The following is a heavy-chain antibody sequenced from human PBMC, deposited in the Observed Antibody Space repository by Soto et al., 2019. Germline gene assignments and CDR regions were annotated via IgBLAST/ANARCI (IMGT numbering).Heavy chain of an antibody. J-gene: IGHJ4*02. CDR2: VYFTGTT. Sequence: SETLSLTCTVSGGSVSNGMYYWSWIRQPPGKGLEWIGNVYFTGTTIYNPSLKRRVTMSVDTYKDQFFLKLTSVTAADTAVYYGARYGNNCDCGYLYYFDYWGRGTLVTVSS. CDR1: GGSVSNGMYY. V-gene: IGHV4-61*01. D-gene: IGHD1-20*01. CDR3: ARYGNNCDCGYLYYFDY.